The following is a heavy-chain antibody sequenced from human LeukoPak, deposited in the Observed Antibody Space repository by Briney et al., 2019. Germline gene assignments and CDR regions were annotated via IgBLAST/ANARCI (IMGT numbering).Heavy chain of an antibody. Sequence: PGGSLRLSCAASGITFSSYGMSWVRQAPGKGLEWVSSISSTGGTTYYADSVKGRFTISRDNSKNTLYLQMNSLRAEDTAVFYCARDRGGTDDFWSGYYTGYFDYWGQGTLVTVSS. J-gene: IGHJ4*02. CDR2: ISSTGGTT. CDR1: GITFSSYG. D-gene: IGHD3-3*01. CDR3: ARDRGGTDDFWSGYYTGYFDY. V-gene: IGHV3-23*01.